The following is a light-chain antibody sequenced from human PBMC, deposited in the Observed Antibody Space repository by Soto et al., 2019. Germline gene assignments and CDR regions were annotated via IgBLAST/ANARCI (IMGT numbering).Light chain of an antibody. Sequence: QSVLTQPASVSGSPGQSITISCTGTSSDVGGYDYVSWYQLHPGKAPKLMVFEVSNRPSGVSYRFSGSKSGNTASLTISGLQAEGEADYFCIAYTGSSTSYVFGSGTKVTVL. CDR1: SSDVGGYDY. J-gene: IGLJ1*01. V-gene: IGLV2-14*01. CDR3: IAYTGSSTSYV. CDR2: EVS.